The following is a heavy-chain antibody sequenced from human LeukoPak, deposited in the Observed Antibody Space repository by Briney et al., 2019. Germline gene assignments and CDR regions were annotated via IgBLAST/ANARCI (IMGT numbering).Heavy chain of an antibody. V-gene: IGHV4-59*01. D-gene: IGHD6-19*01. CDR2: IYFSGIT. J-gene: IGHJ5*02. CDR3: ARALAVSGWNIGNWFDP. CDR1: GGSISFKY. Sequence: PSETLSLTCTVSGGSISFKYWNWIRQPPGKGLEWIGYIYFSGITSYNPSLKSRVTMSVDTSKNQFSLKLNSVTAADTAVYYCARALAVSGWNIGNWFDPWGQGTLVTVSS.